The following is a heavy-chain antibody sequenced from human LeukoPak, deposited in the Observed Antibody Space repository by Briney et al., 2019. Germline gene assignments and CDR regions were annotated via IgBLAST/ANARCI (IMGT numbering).Heavy chain of an antibody. CDR2: ISTSGGTK. V-gene: IGHV3-48*03. Sequence: GGSLRLSCAASGFTFSSFEMNWVRQAPGRGLEWLSHISTSGGTKYYADSVKGRFTISRDNAENSVYLQMSGLTAEDTGLYYCARDATTAVGWVYMDVWGKGTTVTISS. J-gene: IGHJ6*03. CDR3: ARDATTAVGWVYMDV. D-gene: IGHD6-13*01. CDR1: GFTFSSFE.